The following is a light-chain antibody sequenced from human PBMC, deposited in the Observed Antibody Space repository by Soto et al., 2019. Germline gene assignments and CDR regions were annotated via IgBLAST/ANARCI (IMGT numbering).Light chain of an antibody. Sequence: QSVLTQPPSVSGTPGQTVTISCSRSSSNIGSKSVQWYQQLPETAPKLLIYSNNQRPSGVPDRFSGSKSGTSASLAISGLQSEDEAHYYCGAWDDTLNVLVFGGGTQLTVL. CDR2: SNN. J-gene: IGLJ2*01. CDR3: GAWDDTLNVLV. CDR1: SSNIGSKS. V-gene: IGLV1-44*01.